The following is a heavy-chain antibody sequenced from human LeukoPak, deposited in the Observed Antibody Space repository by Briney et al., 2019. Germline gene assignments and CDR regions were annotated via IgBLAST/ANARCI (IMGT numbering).Heavy chain of an antibody. CDR3: ARDEYYFDY. Sequence: GGSLRLSCAASGFTFSSYAMHWVRQAPGKGLEWVAVISYDGSNKYYADSVKGRFTISRDNSKNTLYLQMNSLRAEDTAVYYCARDEYYFDYWGQGTLVTVSS. CDR1: GFTFSSYA. CDR2: ISYDGSNK. J-gene: IGHJ4*02. V-gene: IGHV3-30-3*01.